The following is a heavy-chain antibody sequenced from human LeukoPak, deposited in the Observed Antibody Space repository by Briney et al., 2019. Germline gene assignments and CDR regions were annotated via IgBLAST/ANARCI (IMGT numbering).Heavy chain of an antibody. J-gene: IGHJ3*02. D-gene: IGHD6-6*01. CDR1: GFTFSSYA. CDR3: ARDGGYSSSSDAFDI. V-gene: IGHV3-30-3*01. Sequence: GGSLRLSCAASGFTFSSYAMHWARQAPGKGLEWVAVISYDGSNKYYADSVKGRFTISRDNSKNTLYLQMNSLRAEDTAVYYCARDGGYSSSSDAFDIWGQGTMVTVSS. CDR2: ISYDGSNK.